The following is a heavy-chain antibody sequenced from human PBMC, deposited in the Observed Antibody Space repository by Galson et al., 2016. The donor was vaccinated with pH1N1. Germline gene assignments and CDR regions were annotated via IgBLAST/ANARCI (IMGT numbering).Heavy chain of an antibody. CDR1: GGTFGSYG. J-gene: IGHJ4*02. V-gene: IGHV1-69*13. Sequence: SVKVSCKASGGTFGSYGISWVRQVPGQGLEWMGGINPMGGINPIFKTSNYAQKFQGRVTITADESMSTAYMELRSLRSEDTAIYYCAKDRYFDTSGYYFESYYWGQGTLVTVSS. CDR3: AKDRYFDTSGYYFESYY. D-gene: IGHD3-22*01. CDR2: INPMGGINPIFKTS.